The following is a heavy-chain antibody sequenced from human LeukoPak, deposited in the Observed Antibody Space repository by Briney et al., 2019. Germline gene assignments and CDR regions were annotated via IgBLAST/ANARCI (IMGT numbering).Heavy chain of an antibody. CDR3: ARYRCKTTSGCEDTDAFDM. J-gene: IGHJ3*02. CDR2: INPNSGGT. D-gene: IGHD2/OR15-2a*01. CDR1: GYTFTGYY. Sequence: ASVKVSCKASGYTFTGYYMHWVRQAPGQGLEWMGWINPNSGGTNYAQKFQGRVTMTRDTSISTAYMELSRLRSDDTAVYYCARYRCKTTSGCEDTDAFDMWGQGTVVTVSS. V-gene: IGHV1-2*02.